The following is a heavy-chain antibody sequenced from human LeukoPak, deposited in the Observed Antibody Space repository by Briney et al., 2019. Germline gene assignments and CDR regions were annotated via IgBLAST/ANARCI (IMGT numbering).Heavy chain of an antibody. CDR3: ARDSSHESELYYYDSSGYYYLYYFDY. Sequence: GGSLRLSCAASGFTFSSYSMNWVRQAPGKGLEWVAYISSSSSTIFYADSVKGRFTISRDTAKNSLYPQMNSLRAEDTAVYYCARDSSHESELYYYDSSGYYYLYYFDYWGQGTLVTVSS. V-gene: IGHV3-48*01. CDR2: ISSSSSTI. D-gene: IGHD3-22*01. J-gene: IGHJ4*02. CDR1: GFTFSSYS.